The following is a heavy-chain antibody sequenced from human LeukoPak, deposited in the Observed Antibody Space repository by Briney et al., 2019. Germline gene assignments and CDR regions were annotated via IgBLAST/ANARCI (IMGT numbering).Heavy chain of an antibody. CDR1: GGSISSGGYY. V-gene: IGHV4-31*03. CDR2: IYYSGST. D-gene: IGHD1-7*01. J-gene: IGHJ6*03. Sequence: SQTLSLTCTVSGGSISSGGYYWSWIRQHPGKGLEWIGYIYYSGSTYYHPSLKSRVTISVDTSKNQFSLKLSSVTAADTGVYYCARGPLWFSGTTWGTYYYMDVWGKGTTVTVSS. CDR3: ARGPLWFSGTTWGTYYYMDV.